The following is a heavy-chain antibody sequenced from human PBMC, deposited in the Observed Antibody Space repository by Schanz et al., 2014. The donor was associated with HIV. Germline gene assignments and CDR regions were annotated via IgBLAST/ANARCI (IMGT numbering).Heavy chain of an antibody. Sequence: EVQVLESGGGIIQPGGSLRLSCAASGFTLSSYTMTWVRQAPGKGLEWVSSISTSGYIYYADSVKGRFSISRDSAKNALYLQMNSLRGDDTAVYYCAKEATVVTLAFDIWGQGTMVTVSS. V-gene: IGHV3-21*01. D-gene: IGHD4-17*01. CDR1: GFTLSSYT. CDR2: ISTSGYI. J-gene: IGHJ3*02. CDR3: AKEATVVTLAFDI.